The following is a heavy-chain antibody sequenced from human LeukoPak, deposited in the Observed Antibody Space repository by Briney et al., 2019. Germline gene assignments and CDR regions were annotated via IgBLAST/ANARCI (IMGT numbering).Heavy chain of an antibody. V-gene: IGHV4-61*02. CDR3: ASSFNGGYCSSTSCYNRFDH. D-gene: IGHD2-2*02. CDR2: IYTSGST. CDR1: GGSISSGSYY. J-gene: IGHJ4*02. Sequence: SQTLSLTCTVSGGSISSGSYYWSWIRQPAGKGLEWIGRIYTSGSTNYNPSLKSRVTISVDTSKNQFSLKLSSVTAADTAVYYCASSFNGGYCSSTSCYNRFDHWGQGTLVTVSS.